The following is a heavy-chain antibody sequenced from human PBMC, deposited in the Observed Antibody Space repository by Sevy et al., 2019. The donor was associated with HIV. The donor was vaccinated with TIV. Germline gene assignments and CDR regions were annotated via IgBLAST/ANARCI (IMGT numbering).Heavy chain of an antibody. D-gene: IGHD6-19*01. V-gene: IGHV4-39*01. Sequence: SETLSLTCTVSGGSISSSSYYWGWIRQPPGKGLEWIGSIYYSGSTYYNPYLKSRVTISVDTSKNQFSLKLSSVTAADTAVYYCARLTQLSGWYLGFDYWGQGTLVTVSS. CDR3: ARLTQLSGWYLGFDY. CDR2: IYYSGST. CDR1: GGSISSSSYY. J-gene: IGHJ4*02.